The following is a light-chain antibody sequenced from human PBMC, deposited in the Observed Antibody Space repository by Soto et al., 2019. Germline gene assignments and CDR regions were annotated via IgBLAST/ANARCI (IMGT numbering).Light chain of an antibody. CDR1: SSDVGGYNY. CDR3: SSYRTGGPFV. J-gene: IGLJ1*01. V-gene: IGLV2-14*01. CDR2: EVS. Sequence: QSALTQPASVSGSPGQSITISCTGTSSDVGGYNYVSWYQQHPGKAPKLIIYEVSNRPSGVSNRFSGSKSGNTASLTISGLQAEDEADYYCSSYRTGGPFVFGTGTKVTVL.